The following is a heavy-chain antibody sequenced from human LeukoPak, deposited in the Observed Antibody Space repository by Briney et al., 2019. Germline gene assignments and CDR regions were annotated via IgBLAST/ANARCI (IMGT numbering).Heavy chain of an antibody. CDR2: IYTSGST. Sequence: SETLSLTCTVSGGSISSYYWSWIRQPPGKGLEWIGYIYTSGSTNYNPSLKSRVTISVDTSKNQFSLKLSSVTAADTAVYYCARRRSSRLHLLQNYYYYYMDVWGKGTTVTVSS. CDR3: ARRRSSRLHLLQNYYYYYMDV. V-gene: IGHV4-4*09. J-gene: IGHJ6*03. D-gene: IGHD6-13*01. CDR1: GGSISSYY.